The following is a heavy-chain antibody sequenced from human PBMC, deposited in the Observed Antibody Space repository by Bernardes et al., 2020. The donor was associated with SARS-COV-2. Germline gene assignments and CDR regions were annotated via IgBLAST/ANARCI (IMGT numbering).Heavy chain of an antibody. CDR3: AKDMNPSSGGVDY. V-gene: IGHV3-9*01. J-gene: IGHJ4*02. D-gene: IGHD3-22*01. Sequence: GGSLRLSCAASGFTFDDYAMHWVRQAPGKGLEWVSGISWNSGSIGYADSVKGRFTISRDNAKNSLYLQMNSLRAEDTALYYCAKDMNPSSGGVDYWGQGTLVTVSS. CDR2: ISWNSGSI. CDR1: GFTFDDYA.